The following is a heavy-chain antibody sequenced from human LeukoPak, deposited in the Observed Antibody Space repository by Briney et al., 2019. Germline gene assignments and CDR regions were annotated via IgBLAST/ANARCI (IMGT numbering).Heavy chain of an antibody. J-gene: IGHJ5*02. CDR2: ITSSSYI. Sequence: GGSLRLSCAASGFTFSSYSTNWVRQAPGKWLEWVSSITSSSYIYYTDSVKGRFTISRDNAKNSLYLQMNSLRAEDTAVYYCAREMLAAVAAQSWGQGTLVTVSS. CDR3: AREMLAAVAAQS. D-gene: IGHD6-19*01. V-gene: IGHV3-21*01. CDR1: GFTFSSYS.